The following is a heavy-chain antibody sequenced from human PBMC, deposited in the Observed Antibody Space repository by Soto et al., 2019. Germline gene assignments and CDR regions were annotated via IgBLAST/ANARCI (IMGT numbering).Heavy chain of an antibody. J-gene: IGHJ4*02. Sequence: QVHLVQSGAEVKKPGASVKVSCKASGYTFTSYGITWVRQAPGQGLEWMGWISAHNGNTDYAQKLQGRVIVTRDTSTSTSYMERRSLSSDDTAVYYCARGRYGDYWGQGALVTVSS. D-gene: IGHD1-1*01. CDR2: ISAHNGNT. CDR1: GYTFTSYG. V-gene: IGHV1-18*01. CDR3: ARGRYGDY.